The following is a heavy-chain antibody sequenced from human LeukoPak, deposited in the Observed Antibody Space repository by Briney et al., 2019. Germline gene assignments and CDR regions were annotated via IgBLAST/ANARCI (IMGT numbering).Heavy chain of an antibody. D-gene: IGHD5-12*01. CDR3: TRDLPATISLGDDY. Sequence: PGGSLRLSCAASGFSFSDYYMHWVRQAPGKGLEWVSSISFDSGDETLYADSVKGRFTISRDNTKNSMYLQMDSLTVEDTALYFCTRDLPATISLGDDYWGQGTLVTVSS. J-gene: IGHJ4*02. V-gene: IGHV3-21*01. CDR2: ISFDSGDET. CDR1: GFSFSDYY.